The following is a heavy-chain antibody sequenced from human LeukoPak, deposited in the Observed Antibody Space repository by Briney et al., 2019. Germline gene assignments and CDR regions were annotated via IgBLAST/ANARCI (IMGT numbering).Heavy chain of an antibody. CDR2: IYYGGST. CDR1: GGSISSYY. J-gene: IGHJ6*02. CDR3: ARVVTYSSSWYYYYYGMDV. D-gene: IGHD6-13*01. Sequence: SETLSLTCTVSGGSISSYYWSWIRQPPGKGLEWIGYIYYGGSTNYNPSLKSRVTISVDTSKNQFSLKLSSVTAADTAVYYCARVVTYSSSWYYYYYGMDVWGQGTTVTVSS. V-gene: IGHV4-59*01.